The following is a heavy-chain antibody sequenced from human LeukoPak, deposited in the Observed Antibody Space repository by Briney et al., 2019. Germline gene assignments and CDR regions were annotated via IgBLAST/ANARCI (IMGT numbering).Heavy chain of an antibody. Sequence: SVKVSCKASGGTFNSYAISWVRQAPGQGLEWMGGIIPIFGTANYAQKFQGRVTITADESTSTAYMELSSLRSEDTAVYYCARDGVITIFGVVNDDAFDIWGQGTMVTVSS. J-gene: IGHJ3*02. V-gene: IGHV1-69*13. CDR2: IIPIFGTA. CDR3: ARDGVITIFGVVNDDAFDI. D-gene: IGHD3-3*01. CDR1: GGTFNSYA.